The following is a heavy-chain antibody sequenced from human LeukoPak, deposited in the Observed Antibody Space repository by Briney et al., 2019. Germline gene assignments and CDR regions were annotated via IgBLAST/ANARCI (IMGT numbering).Heavy chain of an antibody. V-gene: IGHV1-2*02. Sequence: GASVKVSCKASGYTFTGYYMHWVRQAPGQGLEWMGWINPNSGGTNYAKKFQGRVTMTRDTSISTAYMELSRLRSDDTAVYYCARDYGGDSQEFDYWGQGTLVTVSS. CDR2: INPNSGGT. CDR1: GYTFTGYY. J-gene: IGHJ4*02. CDR3: ARDYGGDSQEFDY. D-gene: IGHD2-21*02.